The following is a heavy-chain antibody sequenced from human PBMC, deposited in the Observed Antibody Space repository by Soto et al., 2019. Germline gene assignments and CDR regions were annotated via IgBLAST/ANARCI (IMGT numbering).Heavy chain of an antibody. CDR1: GFTFSSYA. J-gene: IGHJ6*02. CDR2: ISGSGGST. Sequence: GGSLRLSCAASGFTFSSYAMSWVRQAPGKGLEWVSAISGSGGSTYYADSVKGRFTISRDNSKNTLYLQMNSLRAEDTAVCYCAKDASTNPGLYYYYGMDVWGQGTTVTVSS. V-gene: IGHV3-23*01. D-gene: IGHD1-1*01. CDR3: AKDASTNPGLYYYYGMDV.